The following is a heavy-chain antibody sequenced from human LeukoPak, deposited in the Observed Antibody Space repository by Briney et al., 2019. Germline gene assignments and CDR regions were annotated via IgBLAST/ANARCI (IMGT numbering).Heavy chain of an antibody. Sequence: GGSLRLSCAASGFTFSDYYMTWIRQAPGKGLEWVSYISSSGSSIYYADSVKGRFTISRDNAKNSLFLRMNSLRAEDTAAYYCARGKQLWKYYFDYWGQGTLVTVSS. CDR1: GFTFSDYY. CDR2: ISSSGSSI. CDR3: ARGKQLWKYYFDY. D-gene: IGHD5-18*01. J-gene: IGHJ4*02. V-gene: IGHV3-11*01.